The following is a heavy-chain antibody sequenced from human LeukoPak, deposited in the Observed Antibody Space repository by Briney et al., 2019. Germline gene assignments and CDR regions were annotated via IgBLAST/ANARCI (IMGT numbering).Heavy chain of an antibody. CDR1: GFTFSNYD. CDR2: ISGSGGST. D-gene: IGHD6-19*01. V-gene: IGHV3-23*01. Sequence: GGSLRLSCAASGFTFSNYDMRWVRQAPGKGLEWVSAISGSGGSTYYADSVKGRFTISRDNSKNTLYLQMNSLRAEDTAVYYCANGNSSGIFDYWGQGTLVTVSS. CDR3: ANGNSSGIFDY. J-gene: IGHJ4*02.